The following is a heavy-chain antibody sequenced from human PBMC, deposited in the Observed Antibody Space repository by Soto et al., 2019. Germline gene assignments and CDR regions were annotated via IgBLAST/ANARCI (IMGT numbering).Heavy chain of an antibody. D-gene: IGHD1-26*01. J-gene: IGHJ4*02. CDR3: ARERRWEPLLY. V-gene: IGHV1-18*01. CDR2: VSAYNRNT. CDR1: GYTFSNYG. Sequence: QVQLVQSGPEAKKPGASVKVSCKGSGYTFSNYGVTWVRQAPGQELERLGWVSAYNRNTDYAQKFEDRATMTIDTSTNTAYLELRGLTPDDTAVYYCARERRWEPLLYWGQGTL.